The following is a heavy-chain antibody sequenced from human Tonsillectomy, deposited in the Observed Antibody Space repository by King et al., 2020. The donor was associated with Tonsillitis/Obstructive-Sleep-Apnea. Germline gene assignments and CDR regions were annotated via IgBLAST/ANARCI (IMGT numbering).Heavy chain of an antibody. D-gene: IGHD6-6*01. Sequence: VQLVESGGGLVQPGGSLRLSCAASGFTFSSYAMSWVRQAPGKGLEWVSAISGSGGSTYYADSVKGRFTISRDNSKNTLYLQMNSLRAEDTAVYYCAKDKLYSSSPYYYYYMDVWGKGTTVTVSS. CDR1: GFTFSSYA. V-gene: IGHV3-23*04. CDR3: AKDKLYSSSPYYYYYMDV. J-gene: IGHJ6*03. CDR2: ISGSGGST.